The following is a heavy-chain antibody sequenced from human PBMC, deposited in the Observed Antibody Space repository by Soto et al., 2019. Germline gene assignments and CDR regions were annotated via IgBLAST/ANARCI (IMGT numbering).Heavy chain of an antibody. CDR1: GGTFSSYT. J-gene: IGHJ6*03. V-gene: IGHV1-69*02. CDR3: ARGAHIVVVPAASYYYMDV. D-gene: IGHD2-2*01. Sequence: SVKVSCKASGGTFSSYTISWVRQAPGQGLEWMGRIIPILGIANYAQKFQGRVTITADKSTSTAYMELSSLRSEDTAVYYCARGAHIVVVPAASYYYMDVWGKGTTVTVSS. CDR2: IIPILGIA.